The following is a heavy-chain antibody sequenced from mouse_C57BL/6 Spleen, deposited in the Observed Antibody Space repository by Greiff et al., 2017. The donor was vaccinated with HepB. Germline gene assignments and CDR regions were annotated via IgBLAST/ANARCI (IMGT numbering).Heavy chain of an antibody. Sequence: VQLQQPGAELVKPGASVKLSCKASGYTFTSYWMQWVKQRPGQGLEWIGEIDPSDSYTNYNQKFKGKATLTVDTSSSTAYMQLSSLTSEDSAVYYCARFRLRPDYAMDYWGQGTSVTVSS. CDR2: IDPSDSYT. CDR3: ARFRLRPDYAMDY. CDR1: GYTFTSYW. D-gene: IGHD2-4*01. J-gene: IGHJ4*01. V-gene: IGHV1-50*01.